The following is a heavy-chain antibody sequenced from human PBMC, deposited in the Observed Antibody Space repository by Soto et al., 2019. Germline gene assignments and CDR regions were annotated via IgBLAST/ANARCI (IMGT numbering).Heavy chain of an antibody. Sequence: EVQLVESGGGLVKPGGSLRLSCATSGFTFGSYTMNWVRQAPGKGLEWVSCISSASSYIYYADSVQGRFTISIDNSEKSLYLHMNSLRAEDTAVYYCARRSGYAYGSLDHWGQGVLVTVSS. D-gene: IGHD5-18*01. CDR3: ARRSGYAYGSLDH. J-gene: IGHJ4*02. CDR1: GFTFGSYT. CDR2: ISSASSYI. V-gene: IGHV3-21*02.